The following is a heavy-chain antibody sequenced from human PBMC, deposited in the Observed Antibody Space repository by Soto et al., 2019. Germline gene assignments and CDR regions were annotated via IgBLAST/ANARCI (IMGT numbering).Heavy chain of an antibody. Sequence: QVQLEQSGAEVKKPGSSVKVSCKASGGTFSNSAISWVRQAPGQGLEWMGGIMPIFRTPDYAQKFQGRVTVTADESTSTAYMELSGLRSDDTAVYYCARDKDRQQLGGSYYYILDVWGQGTTVTVSS. CDR1: GGTFSNSA. D-gene: IGHD1-26*01. CDR3: ARDKDRQQLGGSYYYILDV. J-gene: IGHJ6*02. CDR2: IMPIFRTP. V-gene: IGHV1-69*12.